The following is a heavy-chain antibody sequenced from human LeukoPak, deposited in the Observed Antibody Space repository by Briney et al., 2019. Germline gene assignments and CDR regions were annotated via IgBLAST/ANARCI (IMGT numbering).Heavy chain of an antibody. D-gene: IGHD3-9*01. CDR1: GYTFTSYY. J-gene: IGHJ4*02. CDR2: INPSGGST. CDR3: ASDVDILTGKDY. Sequence: ASVKVSCKASGYTFTSYYMHWVRQAPGQGLEWMGIINPSGGSTSYAQTFQGRLTMTRDTSTSTVFMELSSLRSEDTAVYYCASDVDILTGKDYWGQGTLVTVSS. V-gene: IGHV1-46*01.